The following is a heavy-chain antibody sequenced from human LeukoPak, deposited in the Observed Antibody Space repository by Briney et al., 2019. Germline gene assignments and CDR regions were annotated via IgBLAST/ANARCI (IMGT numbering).Heavy chain of an antibody. CDR1: GFTVSYSW. Sequence: GGSLTLSCGASGFTVSYSWMSCASHAPGDGLEWVARVKGDGSEKSYVDSVKGRFTISRDNAKNSLFLQMDNLRADDTAVYYCARGGSVMFDQWGQGTQVTVSS. J-gene: IGHJ4*02. V-gene: IGHV3-7*03. CDR3: ARGGSVMFDQ. CDR2: VKGDGSEK. D-gene: IGHD2-21*01.